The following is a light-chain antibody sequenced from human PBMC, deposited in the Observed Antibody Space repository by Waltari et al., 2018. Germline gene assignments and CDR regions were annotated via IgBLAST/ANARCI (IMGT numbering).Light chain of an antibody. CDR2: GAS. CDR3: QHYQRLPAT. J-gene: IGKJ1*01. CDR1: QSVSRD. V-gene: IGKV3-20*01. Sequence: CRASQSVSRDLAWYQQKPGQAPRLLIYGASNRATGIPERFSGSGSGTDFSLTISSLEPEDFAVYYCQHYQRLPATFGQGTKVEIK.